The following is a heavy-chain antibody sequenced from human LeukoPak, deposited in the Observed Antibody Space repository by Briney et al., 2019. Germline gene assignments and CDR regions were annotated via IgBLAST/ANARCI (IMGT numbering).Heavy chain of an antibody. CDR3: ARDLAYYYDSSYD. J-gene: IGHJ4*02. CDR1: GFTFSSYW. D-gene: IGHD3-22*01. Sequence: GGSLRLSCAASGFTFSSYWMHCVRQAPGKGLEWVSSIDSSSYNIYYADSVKDRFTISRDNAKNSLYLQMNSLRAEDTAVYYCARDLAYYYDSSYDWGQGTLVTVSS. V-gene: IGHV3-21*01. CDR2: IDSSSYNI.